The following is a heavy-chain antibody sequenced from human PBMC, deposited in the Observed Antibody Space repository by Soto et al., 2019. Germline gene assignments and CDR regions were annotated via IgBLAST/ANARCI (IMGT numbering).Heavy chain of an antibody. V-gene: IGHV3-48*01. CDR2: ISSSSSTI. CDR1: GFTSSSYS. J-gene: IGHJ5*02. Sequence: GGSLRLSCAASGFTSSSYSMNWVCQAPGKGLEWVSYISSSSSTIYYADSVKGRFTISRDNAKNSLYLQMNSLRAEDTAVYYCAREWRAYCSGGSCSESWFDPWGQGTLVTVSS. CDR3: AREWRAYCSGGSCSESWFDP. D-gene: IGHD2-15*01.